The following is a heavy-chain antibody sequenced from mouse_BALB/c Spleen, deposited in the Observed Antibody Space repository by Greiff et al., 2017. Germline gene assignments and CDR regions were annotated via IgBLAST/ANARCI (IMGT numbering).Heavy chain of an antibody. V-gene: IGHV3-2*02. Sequence: VQLKESGPGLVKPSQSLSLTCTVTGYSITSDYAWNWIRQFPGNKLEWMGYISYSGSTSYNPSLKSRISITRDTSKNQFFLQLNSVTTEDTATYYCARFYYGKGEYAMDYWGQGTSVTVSS. CDR1: GYSITSDYA. CDR3: ARFYYGKGEYAMDY. CDR2: ISYSGST. D-gene: IGHD2-1*01. J-gene: IGHJ4*01.